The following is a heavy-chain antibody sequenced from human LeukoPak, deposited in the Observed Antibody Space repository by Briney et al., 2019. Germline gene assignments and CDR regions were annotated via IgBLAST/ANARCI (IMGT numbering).Heavy chain of an antibody. CDR1: GFTFSSYA. CDR2: ISGSGGST. V-gene: IGHV3-23*01. D-gene: IGHD3-10*01. Sequence: GGSLRLSCPASGFTFSSYAMSWVRQAPGKGLEWVSAISGSGGSTYYANSMKGRFTISRDNSKNTLYLQMNSLRAEDTAVYYCAKDQLPYYGSGAGDYWGQGTLVTVSS. CDR3: AKDQLPYYGSGAGDY. J-gene: IGHJ4*02.